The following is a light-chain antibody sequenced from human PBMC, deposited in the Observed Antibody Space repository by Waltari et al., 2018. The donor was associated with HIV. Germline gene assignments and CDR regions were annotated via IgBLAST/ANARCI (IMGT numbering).Light chain of an antibody. Sequence: DIVLTQSPDSLAVSLGEGATINCKSSQSISHISNNKNYLTWLQHKPGQPPKLLIPGASTRESGVPDRFSGSGSGTDFTLTISGLQAEDVAVYYCQQYYNTPRTFGQGTRVEIK. CDR2: GAS. CDR1: QSISHISNNKNY. CDR3: QQYYNTPRT. J-gene: IGKJ1*01. V-gene: IGKV4-1*01.